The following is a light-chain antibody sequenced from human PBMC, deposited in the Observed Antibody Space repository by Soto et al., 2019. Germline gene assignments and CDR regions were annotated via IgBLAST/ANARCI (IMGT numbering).Light chain of an antibody. V-gene: IGLV1-44*01. Sequence: VLTQPPSTSGTPGQKVIISCSGSDSNIGRNSVNWYRQLPGTAPKLLMFDNGKRPSGVPNRVSGSKSGTSASLAISGLQSEDEADYYCAAWDDRLRAPVFGGGTKLTVL. CDR2: DNG. CDR1: DSNIGRNS. J-gene: IGLJ2*01. CDR3: AAWDDRLRAPV.